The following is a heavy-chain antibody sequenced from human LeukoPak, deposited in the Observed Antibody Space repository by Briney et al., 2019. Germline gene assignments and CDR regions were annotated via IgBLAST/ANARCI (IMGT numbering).Heavy chain of an antibody. CDR3: VRDYGGVLRGLFDY. V-gene: IGHV3-9*01. D-gene: IGHD3-10*01. Sequence: PGGSLRLSCAASGFTFEDYAMHWVRQAPGKGLEWVSSINWVSGNIGYADSVKGRFTVSRDNAKYSLYLQMNSLRPEDTALYYCVRDYGGVLRGLFDYWGQGTPVTVSS. CDR2: INWVSGNI. CDR1: GFTFEDYA. J-gene: IGHJ4*02.